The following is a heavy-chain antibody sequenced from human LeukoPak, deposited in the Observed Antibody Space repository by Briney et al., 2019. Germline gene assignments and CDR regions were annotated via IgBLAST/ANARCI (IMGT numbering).Heavy chain of an antibody. D-gene: IGHD1-1*01. J-gene: IGHJ4*02. CDR1: GDSISYFY. CDR3: ARERRTLYFDY. CDR2: MYHSGST. Sequence: SETLSLTCSVSGDSISYFYWSWIRQSPGKGLEWIGSMYHSGSTYYNPSLKSRLTISVETSKNQLFLRLNSVTAADTAVYYCARERRTLYFDYWGQGTLVIVSS. V-gene: IGHV4-38-2*02.